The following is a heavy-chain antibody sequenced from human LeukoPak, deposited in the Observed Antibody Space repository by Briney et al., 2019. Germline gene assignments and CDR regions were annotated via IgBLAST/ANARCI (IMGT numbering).Heavy chain of an antibody. V-gene: IGHV4-34*01. D-gene: IGHD3-3*01. J-gene: IGHJ4*02. Sequence: SETLSLTCAVYGGSFSGYYWSWIRQPPGKGLEWSGEINRSGSTNYNPSLKSRVTISVDTSKNQFSLKLSSVTAADTAVYYCARGPYYDFWSGYYGAYYFDYWGQGTLVTVSS. CDR2: INRSGST. CDR1: GGSFSGYY. CDR3: ARGPYYDFWSGYYGAYYFDY.